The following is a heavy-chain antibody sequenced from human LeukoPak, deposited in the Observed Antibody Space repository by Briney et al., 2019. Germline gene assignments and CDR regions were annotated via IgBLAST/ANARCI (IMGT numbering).Heavy chain of an antibody. D-gene: IGHD2-21*02. V-gene: IGHV3-13*01. Sequence: PGGSLSLSCAASGFTFSSYDMHWVRQAPGKGLERVSASGTAGDTYYPGSVMGRFTNSRVNAKNYLYLQMSSRRAGETAVYYCARDGGDSDAFDIWGQGTMVTVSS. CDR3: ARDGGDSDAFDI. CDR2: SGTAGDT. J-gene: IGHJ3*02. CDR1: GFTFSSYD.